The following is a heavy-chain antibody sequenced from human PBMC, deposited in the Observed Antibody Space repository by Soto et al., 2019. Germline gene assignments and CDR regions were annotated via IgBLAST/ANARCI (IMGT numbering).Heavy chain of an antibody. D-gene: IGHD5-12*01. CDR2: INHSGST. V-gene: IGHV4-34*01. CDR1: GGSFSGYY. Sequence: SETLSLTCAVYGGSFSGYYWSWIRQPPGKGLEWIGEINHSGSTNYNPSLKSRVTISVDTSKNQFSLKLSSVTAADTAVYYCAREVVATIREAFDIWGQGTMVTVSS. CDR3: AREVVATIREAFDI. J-gene: IGHJ3*02.